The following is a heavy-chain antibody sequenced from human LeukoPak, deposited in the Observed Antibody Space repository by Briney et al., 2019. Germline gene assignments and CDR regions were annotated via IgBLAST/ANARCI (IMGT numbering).Heavy chain of an antibody. V-gene: IGHV3-23*01. Sequence: GGTLRLSCAASGFSFSSYGMTWVRQAPGKGLEWVSAISGSGGSTYYADSVKGRFTISRDNSKNTLYLQMNSLRAEDTAVYYCAKASSGYHFDYWGQGTLVTVSS. CDR3: AKASSGYHFDY. CDR1: GFSFSSYG. CDR2: ISGSGGST. J-gene: IGHJ4*02. D-gene: IGHD3-3*01.